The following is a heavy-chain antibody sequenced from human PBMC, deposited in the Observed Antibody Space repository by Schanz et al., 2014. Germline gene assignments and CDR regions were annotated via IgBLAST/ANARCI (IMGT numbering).Heavy chain of an antibody. D-gene: IGHD1-1*01. V-gene: IGHV3-11*05. CDR1: GFTFSDYY. CDR3: ARRVPYSFGLDV. CDR2: ISSDNNYA. J-gene: IGHJ6*02. Sequence: QVHLVESGGGLVKPGGSLRLSCAASGFTFSDYYMSWIRQAPGKGLEWVSYISSDNNYAYYADSMRGRFTISRDNAKNSLYLEMTSLRGEDTAMYYCARRVPYSFGLDVWGQGATVTVSS.